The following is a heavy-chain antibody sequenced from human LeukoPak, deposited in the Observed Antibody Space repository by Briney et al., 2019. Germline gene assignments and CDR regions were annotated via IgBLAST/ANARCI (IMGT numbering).Heavy chain of an antibody. Sequence: GGSLRLSCEASGDTFSDYWMHWVRQIPGKGLVWVARINTDGSSTSYADVVKGRFTISRDNAKKTVYLQMNSLGVEDTGLYYCARIVVGYRSDWWDYWGQGTLVTVSP. CDR2: INTDGSST. D-gene: IGHD6-19*01. J-gene: IGHJ4*02. CDR3: ARIVVGYRSDWWDY. CDR1: GDTFSDYW. V-gene: IGHV3-74*01.